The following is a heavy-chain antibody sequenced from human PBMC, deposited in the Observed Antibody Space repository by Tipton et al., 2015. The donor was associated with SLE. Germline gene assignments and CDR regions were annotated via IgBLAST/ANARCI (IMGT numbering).Heavy chain of an antibody. CDR2: IKQDGSEK. Sequence: SLRLSCAASGSTFSNSWMNWVRQAPGKGLEWVANIKQDGSEKYYVDSVKGRFTISRDNVKKSLYLQLNSLRAEDTAVYYCARGAFIAAAGAYWYVDLWGRGPLVTVSS. V-gene: IGHV3-7*01. CDR1: GSTFSNSW. D-gene: IGHD6-13*01. J-gene: IGHJ2*01. CDR3: ARGAFIAAAGAYWYVDL.